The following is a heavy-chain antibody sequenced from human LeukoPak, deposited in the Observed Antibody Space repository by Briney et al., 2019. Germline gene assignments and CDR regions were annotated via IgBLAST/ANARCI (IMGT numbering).Heavy chain of an antibody. CDR1: GFTFSAHD. CDR3: ARQTNKLDFDY. Sequence: PGGSLRLSCSASGFTFSAHDMHWVRQAPGKGLEWVAVIWYDGSSKYYADSMKGRFTISRDNSKNTLYVEMNSLRAEDAAVYYCARQTNKLDFDYWGQGTLVTVSS. J-gene: IGHJ4*02. D-gene: IGHD1-1*01. CDR2: IWYDGSSK. V-gene: IGHV3-33*08.